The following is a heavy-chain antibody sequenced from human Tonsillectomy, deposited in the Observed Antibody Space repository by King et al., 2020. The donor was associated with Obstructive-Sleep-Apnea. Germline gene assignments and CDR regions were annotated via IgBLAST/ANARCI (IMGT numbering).Heavy chain of an antibody. D-gene: IGHD1-14*01. Sequence: VQLVESGGGVVQPGTSLRLSCAASRFPFRSHLMHWVRPAPGKGLEWVSLVWTDGGEKYYADSVKGRFTVSRDNSKNTLYLQMNSLRAEDTAVYYCVKEGGDNLGSFDVWRQGTMVTVSS. CDR3: VKEGGDNLGSFDV. CDR1: RFPFRSHL. CDR2: VWTDGGEK. V-gene: IGHV3-30*18. J-gene: IGHJ3*01.